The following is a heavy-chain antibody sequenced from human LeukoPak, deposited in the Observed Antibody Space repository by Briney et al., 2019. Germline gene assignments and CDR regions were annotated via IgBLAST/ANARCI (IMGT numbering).Heavy chain of an antibody. J-gene: IGHJ4*02. CDR1: GFTFSSYA. CDR2: ISYDGSNK. D-gene: IGHD6-13*01. Sequence: SGGSLRLSCAASGFTFSSYAMSWVRQAPGKGLEWVAVISYDGSNKYYADSVKGRFTISRDNSKNTLYLQMNSLRAEDTAVYYCSSPTGADYWGQGTLVTVSS. V-gene: IGHV3-30-3*01. CDR3: SSPTGADY.